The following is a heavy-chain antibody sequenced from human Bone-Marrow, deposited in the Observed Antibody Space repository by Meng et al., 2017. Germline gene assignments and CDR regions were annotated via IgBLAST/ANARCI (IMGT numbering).Heavy chain of an antibody. V-gene: IGHV3-30*18. CDR1: GFSFSNFA. J-gene: IGHJ6*02. Sequence: GESLKISCAASGFSFSNFAMHWVRQAPGKGLEWVAVISHDGTKTYYGDSVKGRFTISRDKSKNTLYLQMSSLRADDTAVYYCAKTLVRGSTAYYYYRMDVWGQGTTVTVSS. CDR3: AKTLVRGSTAYYYYRMDV. CDR2: ISHDGTKT. D-gene: IGHD3-10*02.